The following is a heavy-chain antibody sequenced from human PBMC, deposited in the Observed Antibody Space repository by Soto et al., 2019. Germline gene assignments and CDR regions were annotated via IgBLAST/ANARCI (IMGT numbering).Heavy chain of an antibody. V-gene: IGHV3-23*01. CDR1: GFTFSSYA. Sequence: PGGSLRLSCAASGFTFSSYAMSWFRQAPGKGLEWVSAISGSGGSTYYADSVKGRFTISRDNSKNTLYLQMNSLRAEDTAVYYCAKDIGSIAAPGRDYWGQGTLVTVSS. CDR2: ISGSGGST. CDR3: AKDIGSIAAPGRDY. D-gene: IGHD6-13*01. J-gene: IGHJ4*02.